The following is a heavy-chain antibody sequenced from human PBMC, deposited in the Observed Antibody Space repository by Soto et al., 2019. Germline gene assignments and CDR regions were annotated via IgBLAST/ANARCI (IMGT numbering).Heavy chain of an antibody. D-gene: IGHD1-20*01. CDR3: VGGIIRWRFDY. J-gene: IGHJ4*02. CDR2: IYYSGSA. V-gene: IGHV4-39*01. CDR1: GGSISSSSYY. Sequence: QLQLQESGPGLVKPSETLSLTCTVSGGSISSSSYYWGWIRQPPGKGLEWIGTIYYSGSAYYNPSLKSRVTISLDTFKNQFSLKLSSVTAADTAVYYCVGGIIRWRFDYWAQGTLVTVSS.